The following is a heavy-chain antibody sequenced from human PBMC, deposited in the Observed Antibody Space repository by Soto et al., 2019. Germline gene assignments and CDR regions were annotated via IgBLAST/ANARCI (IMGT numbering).Heavy chain of an antibody. CDR1: GYTFTGYY. CDR3: ARADTYYYDSSGYYKPTPTPVAPAFIDY. Sequence: ASVKVSCKASGYTFTGYYMHWVRQAPGQGLEWMGWINPNSGGTNYAQKFQGRVTMTKDTSISTAYMELSRLRSDDTAVYYCARADTYYYDSSGYYKPTPTPVAPAFIDYWGQGTLVTVSS. V-gene: IGHV1-2*02. D-gene: IGHD3-22*01. CDR2: INPNSGGT. J-gene: IGHJ4*02.